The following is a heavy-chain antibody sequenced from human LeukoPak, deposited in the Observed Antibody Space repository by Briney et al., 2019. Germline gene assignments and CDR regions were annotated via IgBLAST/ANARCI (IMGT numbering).Heavy chain of an antibody. CDR3: ARVSRALPGYDYYYGMDV. CDR2: IYSGGST. V-gene: IGHV3-53*01. D-gene: IGHD5-12*01. J-gene: IGHJ6*02. CDR1: GFTVSSNY. Sequence: GSLRLSCAASGFTVSSNYMSWVRQAPGKGLEWVSVIYSGGSTYYADSVKGRFTISRDNSKNTLYLQMNSLRAEDTAVYYCARVSRALPGYDYYYGMDVWGQGTTVTVSS.